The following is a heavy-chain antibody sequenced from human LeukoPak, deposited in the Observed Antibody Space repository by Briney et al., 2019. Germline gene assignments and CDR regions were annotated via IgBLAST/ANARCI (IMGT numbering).Heavy chain of an antibody. CDR1: GGSISSYY. CDR3: ARGGLVPAAMFDY. J-gene: IGHJ4*02. CDR2: IYYSGST. V-gene: IGHV4-59*01. D-gene: IGHD2-2*01. Sequence: SETLSLTCTVSGGSISSYYWSWIWQPPGKGLEWIGYIYYSGSTNYNPSLKSRVTISVDTSKNQFSLKLSSVTAADTAVYYCARGGLVPAAMFDYWGQGTLVTVSS.